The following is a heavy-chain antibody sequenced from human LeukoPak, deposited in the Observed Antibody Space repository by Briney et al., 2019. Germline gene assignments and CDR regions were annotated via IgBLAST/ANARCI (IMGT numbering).Heavy chain of an antibody. Sequence: GGSLRLSWAASGFTLSSNWMHWVRQAPGKGRVWVSRINKDGSTTNYADSVKGRSTIFRDNATNTLYLQMNSLRAEDTAVYYCVRDLGGRSGHWGQGTLVTVSS. J-gene: IGHJ4*02. CDR3: VRDLGGRSGH. D-gene: IGHD1-26*01. CDR1: GFTLSSNW. CDR2: INKDGSTT. V-gene: IGHV3-74*01.